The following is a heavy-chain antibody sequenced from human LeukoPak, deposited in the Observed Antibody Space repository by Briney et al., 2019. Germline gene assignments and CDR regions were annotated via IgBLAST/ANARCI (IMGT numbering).Heavy chain of an antibody. V-gene: IGHV3-74*01. Sequence: PGGSLRLSCAASGFPFNNYWIHWFRQAPGKGLMWVSSINTDGRTTRYAASVQGRFTISRDNAKNTLSLQMNSLRDDDTAVYYCARAGASGWYAAGWFDPWGQGTLVTVSS. CDR3: ARAGASGWYAAGWFDP. D-gene: IGHD6-19*01. CDR2: INTDGRTT. J-gene: IGHJ5*02. CDR1: GFPFNNYW.